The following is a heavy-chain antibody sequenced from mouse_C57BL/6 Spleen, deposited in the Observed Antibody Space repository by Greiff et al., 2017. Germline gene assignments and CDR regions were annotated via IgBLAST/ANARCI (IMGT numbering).Heavy chain of an antibody. J-gene: IGHJ1*03. CDR1: GYTFTDYY. CDR2: INPNNGGT. V-gene: IGHV1-26*01. D-gene: IGHD1-1*01. Sequence: EVQLQQSGPELVKPGASVKISCKASGYTFTDYYMNWVKQSHGKSLEWIGDINPNNGGTSYNQKFKGKATLTVDKSSSTAYMELRSLTSEDSAVYYCARGFYYGSSYGIWYFDVWGTGTTVTVSS. CDR3: ARGFYYGSSYGIWYFDV.